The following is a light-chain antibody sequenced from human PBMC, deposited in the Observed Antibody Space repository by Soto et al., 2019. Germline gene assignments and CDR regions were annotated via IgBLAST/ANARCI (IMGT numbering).Light chain of an antibody. J-gene: IGLJ1*01. Sequence: QSALTQPASVSGSPGQSITMSCTGTSSDVGGYKYVSWYQQHPGKAPKLMIYEVSNRPSGVSDRFSGSKSGNTASLTISGLQAEDEADYYCCSYAASNTFVFGTGTKVTVL. CDR2: EVS. CDR1: SSDVGGYKY. V-gene: IGLV2-14*01. CDR3: CSYAASNTFV.